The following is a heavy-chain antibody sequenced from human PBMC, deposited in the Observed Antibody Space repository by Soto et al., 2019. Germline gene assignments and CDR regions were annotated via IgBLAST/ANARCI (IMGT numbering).Heavy chain of an antibody. CDR3: ARTNYDFWSGYSPERLFDP. CDR2: IFSNDEK. V-gene: IGHV2-26*01. D-gene: IGHD3-3*01. J-gene: IGHJ5*02. Sequence: GXTLVNPTKTLTXNCTVSRFSLSNARMGVSWIRQPPVKALEWLAHIFSNDEKSYSTSLKSRLTISKDTSKSQVVINMTNMDPMDTATYYCARTNYDFWSGYSPERLFDPWGQGTLGTVSS. CDR1: RFSLSNARMG.